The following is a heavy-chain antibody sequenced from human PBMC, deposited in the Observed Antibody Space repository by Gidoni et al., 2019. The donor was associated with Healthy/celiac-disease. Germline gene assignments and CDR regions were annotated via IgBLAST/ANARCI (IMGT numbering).Heavy chain of an antibody. CDR3: AREASGYSYGYYMDV. J-gene: IGHJ6*03. V-gene: IGHV1-2*04. Sequence: QVQLVQSGAAVQTPGASVMVSCKASGCTFTGYYMHWWRQAPEQGLEWMGWSNPNSGGTNYEKKFQGWVTMTRDTSISTADMELSRRRSDDTAVYYCAREASGYSYGYYMDVWGKGTTVTVSS. D-gene: IGHD5-18*01. CDR1: GCTFTGYY. CDR2: SNPNSGGT.